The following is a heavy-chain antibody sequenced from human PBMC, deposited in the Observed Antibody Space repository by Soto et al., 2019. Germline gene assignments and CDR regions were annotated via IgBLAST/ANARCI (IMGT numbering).Heavy chain of an antibody. CDR3: ARALVGATLFDP. Sequence: SVKVSCKASGGTFSSYAISWVRQAPGQGLEWMGGIIPIFGTANYAQKFQGRVTITADESTSTAYMELSSLRSEDTAVYYCARALVGATLFDPWGQGTLVTVSS. D-gene: IGHD1-26*01. CDR2: IIPIFGTA. J-gene: IGHJ5*02. V-gene: IGHV1-69*13. CDR1: GGTFSSYA.